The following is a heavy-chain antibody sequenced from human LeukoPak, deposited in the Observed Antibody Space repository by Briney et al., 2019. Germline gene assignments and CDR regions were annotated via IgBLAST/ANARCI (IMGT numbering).Heavy chain of an antibody. CDR1: GSSLSELS. CDR3: AAGRPYSLLDY. V-gene: IGHV1-24*01. D-gene: IGHD5-18*01. J-gene: IGHJ4*02. CDR2: FDVIDSET. Sequence: ASVKVSCTVSGSSLSELSLYWVRQAPGKGLEWMGGFDVIDSETFYAQKFQGRVTMTEDSSRDTAYMELRSLTSDDTALYYCAAGRPYSLLDYWGRGTLVTVSS.